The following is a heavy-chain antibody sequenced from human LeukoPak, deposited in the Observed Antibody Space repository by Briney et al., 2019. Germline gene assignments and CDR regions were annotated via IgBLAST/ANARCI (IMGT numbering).Heavy chain of an antibody. CDR1: GFTFSSYG. CDR3: VSFYETY. D-gene: IGHD2/OR15-2a*01. V-gene: IGHV3-74*01. CDR2: INSDGSWT. J-gene: IGHJ4*02. Sequence: SGGSLRLSCAASGFTFSSYGMNWVRQAPGKGLVWVSHINSDGSWTSYADSVKGRFTISKDNAKNTVYLQMNSLRAEDTAVYYCVSFYETYWGRGTLVTVSS.